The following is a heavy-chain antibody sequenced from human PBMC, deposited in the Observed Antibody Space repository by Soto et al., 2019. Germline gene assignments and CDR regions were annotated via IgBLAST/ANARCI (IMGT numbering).Heavy chain of an antibody. J-gene: IGHJ6*02. CDR3: AKVTGYCTSASCRRDYFYYYGMDV. V-gene: IGHV3-30*18. Sequence: QVQLVESGGGVVQPGRSLRLSCAASGSTFSTYGMHWVRQAPGKGLEWVAVIAYDGSDKYYADSVKGRFSISRDNSKNTLYLQMNSLRPEDMAVYYCAKVTGYCTSASCRRDYFYYYGMDVWGQGTTVTVSS. CDR2: IAYDGSDK. CDR1: GSTFSTYG. D-gene: IGHD2-2*01.